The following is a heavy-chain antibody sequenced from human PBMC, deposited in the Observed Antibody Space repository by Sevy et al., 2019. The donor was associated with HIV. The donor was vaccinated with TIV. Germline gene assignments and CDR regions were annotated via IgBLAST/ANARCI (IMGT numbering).Heavy chain of an antibody. CDR3: ATYSSPYDAFDI. CDR1: GFTLSTYW. D-gene: IGHD6-19*01. Sequence: GGCLRLSCAASGFTLSTYWMSWVRQAPGKGLEWVANIKQDGSEKYYVGSVKGRFTISRDNAKNSLYLQMNSLRAEDTAVYYCATYSSPYDAFDIWGQGTMVTVSS. V-gene: IGHV3-7*03. J-gene: IGHJ3*02. CDR2: IKQDGSEK.